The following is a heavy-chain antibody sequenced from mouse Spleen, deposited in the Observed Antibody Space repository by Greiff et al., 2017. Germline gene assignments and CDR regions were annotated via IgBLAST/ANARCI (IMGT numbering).Heavy chain of an antibody. J-gene: IGHJ4*01. Sequence: EVQVVESGGDLVKPGGSLKLSCAASGFTFSSYGMSWVRQTPDKRLEWVATISSGGSYTYYPDSVKGRFTISRDNAKNTLYLQMSSLKSEDTAMYYCARQDDRYDYYAMDYWGQGTSVTVSS. CDR1: GFTFSSYG. CDR2: ISSGGSYT. D-gene: IGHD2-14*01. V-gene: IGHV5-6*01. CDR3: ARQDDRYDYYAMDY.